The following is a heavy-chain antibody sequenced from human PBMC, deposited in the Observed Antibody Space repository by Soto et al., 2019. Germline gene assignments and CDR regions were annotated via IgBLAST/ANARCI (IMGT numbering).Heavy chain of an antibody. CDR2: IYWDDDK. CDR1: GFSLTTSGVG. CDR3: AHRVLRTVFGLVTTTAIYFDF. J-gene: IGHJ4*02. D-gene: IGHD3-3*01. Sequence: QITLNESGPTQVKPRQTLTLTCTFSGFSLTTSGVGVGWIRQSPGKAPEWLALIYWDDDKPYSPSLKSRLPITKDTSKNQVVLTMAALDPADTATYYCAHRVLRTVFGLVTTTAIYFDFWGQGTPVAVSS. V-gene: IGHV2-5*02.